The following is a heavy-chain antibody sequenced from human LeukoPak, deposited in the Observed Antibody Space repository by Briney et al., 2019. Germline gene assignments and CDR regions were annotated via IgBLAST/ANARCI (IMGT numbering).Heavy chain of an antibody. CDR2: ISSSGSTI. D-gene: IGHD2-21*02. Sequence: PGGSLRLSCAASGFTFSSHEMNWVRQAPGKGLEWVSYISSSGSTIYYADSVKGRFTISRDNAKNSLYLQMNSLRAEDTAVYYCARWGGSYCGGDCYPAYYYYYYGMDVWGQGTTVTVSS. V-gene: IGHV3-48*03. CDR3: ARWGGSYCGGDCYPAYYYYYYGMDV. J-gene: IGHJ6*02. CDR1: GFTFSSHE.